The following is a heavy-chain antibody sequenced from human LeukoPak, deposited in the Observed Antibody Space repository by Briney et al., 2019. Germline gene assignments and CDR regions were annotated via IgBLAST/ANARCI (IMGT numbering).Heavy chain of an antibody. D-gene: IGHD3-10*01. CDR3: ARVNYGSATKEDY. V-gene: IGHV4-31*03. J-gene: IGHJ4*02. CDR1: GGSISSGGYY. Sequence: SETLSLTCTVSGGSISSGGYYWSWIRQHPGKGLEWIGYIYYSGTAYYNPSLKSRVTISVDTSENQFSLKLSSVTAADTAVYYCARVNYGSATKEDYWGQGTLVTVSS. CDR2: IYYSGTA.